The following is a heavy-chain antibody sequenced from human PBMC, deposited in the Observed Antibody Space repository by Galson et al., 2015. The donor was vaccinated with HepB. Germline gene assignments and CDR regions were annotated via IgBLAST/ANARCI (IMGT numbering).Heavy chain of an antibody. Sequence: SLRLSCAACGFTFTSYGMSWVRQAPGKGLECVSAISRGGDTSDYADSVKGRFTVSRDSSTNTLYLQMNGPRADDTAIYYCVRGTTAPDYWGQGTLVTVSS. CDR3: VRGTTAPDY. CDR1: GFTFTSYG. V-gene: IGHV3-23*01. J-gene: IGHJ4*02. D-gene: IGHD2/OR15-2a*01. CDR2: ISRGGDTS.